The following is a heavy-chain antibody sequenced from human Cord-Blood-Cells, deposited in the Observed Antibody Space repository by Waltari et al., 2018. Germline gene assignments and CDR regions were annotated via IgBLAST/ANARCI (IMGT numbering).Heavy chain of an antibody. D-gene: IGHD7-27*01. V-gene: IGHV3-9*03. J-gene: IGHJ3*02. CDR3: AKDSNWGSFAFDI. Sequence: EVQLVESGGGLVQPGRSLRLSCAASGFTFDDYAMHWVRQAPGKGLEWVSGISWNSGSIGYADSVKGRFTISRDNAKNSLYLQMNSLRAEDMALYYCAKDSNWGSFAFDIWGQGTMVTVSS. CDR2: ISWNSGSI. CDR1: GFTFDDYA.